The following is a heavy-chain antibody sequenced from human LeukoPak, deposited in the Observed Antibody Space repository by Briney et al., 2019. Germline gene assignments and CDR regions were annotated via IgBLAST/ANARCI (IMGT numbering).Heavy chain of an antibody. V-gene: IGHV3-11*06. D-gene: IGHD6-13*01. CDR3: ARGTGSSSWEYFDY. Sequence: PGGSLRLSCAASGFIFSDYYMSWIRQAPGKGLEWVSYISSGSSYTNNADSVKGRFTISRDNAKNSLYLQMNSLTAEDTAVYYCARGTGSSSWEYFDYWGQGTLVTVSS. J-gene: IGHJ4*02. CDR2: ISSGSSYT. CDR1: GFIFSDYY.